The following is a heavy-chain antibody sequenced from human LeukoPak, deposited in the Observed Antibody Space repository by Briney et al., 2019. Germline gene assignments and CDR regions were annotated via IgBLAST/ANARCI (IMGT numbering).Heavy chain of an antibody. J-gene: IGHJ4*02. CDR3: ARSQKIYGDGRSVYFDY. CDR1: GFTFSSYS. CDR2: ISPPSTYI. D-gene: IGHD4-17*01. V-gene: IGHV3-21*01. Sequence: TGGSLRLSCAASGFTFSSYSMNWVRQTPGKGLEWVSSISPPSTYIYYADSVKGRFTISRDNAKNSLYLQMNSLRAEDTAVYYCARSQKIYGDGRSVYFDYWGQGTVVTVSS.